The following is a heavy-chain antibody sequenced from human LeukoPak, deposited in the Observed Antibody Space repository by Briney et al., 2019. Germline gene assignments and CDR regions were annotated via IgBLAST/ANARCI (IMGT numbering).Heavy chain of an antibody. CDR1: GFTFSSYW. CDR3: ARVSYYDSTTFDY. Sequence: GGSLRLSCAASGFTFSSYWMHWVRQAPGKGLVWVSRINTDGSSTSYADSVKGRFTISRDNSKNTLYLQMNSLRAEDTAVYYCARVSYYDSTTFDYWGQGTLVTVSS. V-gene: IGHV3-74*01. J-gene: IGHJ4*02. D-gene: IGHD3-22*01. CDR2: INTDGSST.